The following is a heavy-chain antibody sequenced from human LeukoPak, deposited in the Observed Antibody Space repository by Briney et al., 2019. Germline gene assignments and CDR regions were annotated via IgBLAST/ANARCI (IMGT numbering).Heavy chain of an antibody. CDR2: IIPILGIA. CDR3: ARYGAPYYFDY. J-gene: IGHJ4*02. D-gene: IGHD1-26*01. V-gene: IGHV1-69*04. Sequence: SVKVSCKASGGTFSSYAISWVRQAPGQGLEWMGRIIPILGIANYAQKFQGRVTITADKSTSTAYMGLSSLRSEDTAVYYCARYGAPYYFDYWGQGTLVTVSS. CDR1: GGTFSSYA.